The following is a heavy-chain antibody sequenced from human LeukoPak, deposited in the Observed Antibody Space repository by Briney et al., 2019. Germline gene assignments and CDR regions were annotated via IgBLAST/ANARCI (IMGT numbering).Heavy chain of an antibody. J-gene: IGHJ4*02. CDR1: GYTFTSYA. D-gene: IGHD5-18*01. CDR2: INAGNGNT. CDR3: ARGATAMVLFDY. Sequence: ASVKVSCKASGYTFTSYAMHWVRQAPGQRLEWMGWINAGNGNTKYSQKSQGRVTITRDTSASTAYMELSSLRSEDTAVYYCARGATAMVLFDYWGQGTLVTVSS. V-gene: IGHV1-3*01.